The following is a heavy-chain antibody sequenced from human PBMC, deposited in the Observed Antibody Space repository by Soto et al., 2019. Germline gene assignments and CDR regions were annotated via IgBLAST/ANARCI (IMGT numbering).Heavy chain of an antibody. CDR1: VFTFSSYA. CDR3: AKDSRSHPQGWFDP. Sequence: EVQLLESGGGLVQPGESLRLSCAASVFTFSSYAMTWVRQAPGKGLEWVSSISGSGDYTYFADSVKGRFTISRDNSKDTRYLQMSSLRVEDTAIYYCAKDSRSHPQGWFDPWGQGTLVTVSS. D-gene: IGHD2-15*01. V-gene: IGHV3-23*01. J-gene: IGHJ5*02. CDR2: ISGSGDYT.